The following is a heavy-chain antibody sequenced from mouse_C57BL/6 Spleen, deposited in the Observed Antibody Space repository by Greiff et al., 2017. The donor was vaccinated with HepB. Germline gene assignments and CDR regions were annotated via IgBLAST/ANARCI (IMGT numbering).Heavy chain of an antibody. V-gene: IGHV1-26*01. J-gene: IGHJ3*01. CDR3: ARWDYDSPWLAY. Sequence: EVQLQQSGPELVKPGASVKISCKASGYTFTDYYMNWVKQSHGKSLEWIGDINPNNGGTSYNQKFKGKATLTVDKSSSTAYMELRSLTSEDSAVFYCARWDYDSPWLAYGGQGTLVTVSA. D-gene: IGHD2-4*01. CDR1: GYTFTDYY. CDR2: INPNNGGT.